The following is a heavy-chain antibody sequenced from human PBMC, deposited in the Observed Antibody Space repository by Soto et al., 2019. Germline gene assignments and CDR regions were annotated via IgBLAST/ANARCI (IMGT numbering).Heavy chain of an antibody. CDR1: GFTFSNAW. CDR2: IKSKTDGGTT. D-gene: IGHD3-16*01. Sequence: LRLSCAASGFTFSNAWMSWVRQAPGKGLEWVGRIKSKTDGGTTDYAAPVKGRFTISRDDSKNTLYLQMNSLKTEDTAVYYCTPYPMITFGGVLHYWGQGTLVTVSS. V-gene: IGHV3-15*01. J-gene: IGHJ4*02. CDR3: TPYPMITFGGVLHY.